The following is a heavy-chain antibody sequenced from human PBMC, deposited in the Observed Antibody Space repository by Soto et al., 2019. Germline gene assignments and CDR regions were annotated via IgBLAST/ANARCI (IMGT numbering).Heavy chain of an antibody. D-gene: IGHD6-13*01. CDR3: ANRLAATCLFDY. J-gene: IGHJ4*02. CDR2: IYWDDDK. CDR1: GFSLSTSGVG. Sequence: QITLKASGPTLVKPTQTLTLTCTCSGFSLSTSGVGLGWIRQPQGQALEWLALIYWDDDKRYSPSLKSRLTIAKDTSKSQVVLTMTNMDPVDTATYYCANRLAATCLFDYWCQGTLVTVSS. V-gene: IGHV2-5*02.